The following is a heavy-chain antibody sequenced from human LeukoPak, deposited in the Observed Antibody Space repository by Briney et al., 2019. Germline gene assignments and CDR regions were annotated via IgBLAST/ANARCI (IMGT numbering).Heavy chain of an antibody. J-gene: IGHJ4*02. Sequence: GESLRLSCAASGFTFSSSAMSWVRQAPGKGLEWVSSIRGSGSGGSTYYADSVKGRFTISRDNSKNTLYLQMNSLIAEDTAVYYCAKSGYNRFDYWGQGTRVTVSS. V-gene: IGHV3-23*01. D-gene: IGHD5-24*01. CDR3: AKSGYNRFDY. CDR1: GFTFSSSA. CDR2: IRGSGSGGST.